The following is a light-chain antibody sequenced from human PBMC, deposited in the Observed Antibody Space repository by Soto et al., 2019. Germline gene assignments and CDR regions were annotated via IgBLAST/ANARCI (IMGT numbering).Light chain of an antibody. CDR2: DVT. V-gene: IGLV2-11*01. Sequence: QSVLTQPRSVSGYPGQSVTISCTGISSDVGGYNYVSWYQQHPGKAPKLMVYDVTKRPSGVPDRFSGSKSGTTASLTISRLQAEDEADYYCSSYAGSVVFGGGTKVTVL. CDR1: SSDVGGYNY. CDR3: SSYAGSVV. J-gene: IGLJ2*01.